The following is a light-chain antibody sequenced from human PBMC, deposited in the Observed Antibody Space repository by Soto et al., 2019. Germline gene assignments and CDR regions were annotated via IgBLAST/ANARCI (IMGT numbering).Light chain of an antibody. CDR3: QNYGSPPVT. J-gene: IGKJ4*01. CDR2: GTS. Sequence: DIVLTQSPGTLSLSPGERATLSCSASQSVSGNFLAWYQQKPGQAPRLLMYGTSIRVTGIPDRFSGSGSGTDFTLTISRLEPDDFAQYFCQNYGSPPVTFGEGTKIEIK. CDR1: QSVSGNF. V-gene: IGKV3-20*01.